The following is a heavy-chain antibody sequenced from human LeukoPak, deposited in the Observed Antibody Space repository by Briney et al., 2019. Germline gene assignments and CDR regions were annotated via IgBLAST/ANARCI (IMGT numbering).Heavy chain of an antibody. V-gene: IGHV2-70*11. Sequence: ESGPALVKPTQTLTLTCTFSGFSLSTSGMCVSWIRQPPGKALEWLARIDWDDDKYYSTSLKTRLTISRDTSKNQVVLTMTNMDPVDTATYYCARTPPGIVATMSYYGMDVWGQGTTVTVSS. CDR2: IDWDDDK. J-gene: IGHJ6*02. D-gene: IGHD5-12*01. CDR3: ARTPPGIVATMSYYGMDV. CDR1: GFSLSTSGMC.